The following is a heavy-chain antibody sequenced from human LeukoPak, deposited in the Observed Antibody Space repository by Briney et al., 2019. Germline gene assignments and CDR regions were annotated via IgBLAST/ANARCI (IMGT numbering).Heavy chain of an antibody. V-gene: IGHV4-34*01. CDR2: INNSRST. D-gene: IGHD3-10*01. Sequence: PSETLSLTCAVYGGSFSGYYWSWIRQPPGKGLEWIGEINNSRSTKYNPSLKSRVTISVDTSKNQFSLKLSSVSAADTAVYYCARRTKYYYGSGSYWPTWGQGTLVTVSS. CDR3: ARRTKYYYGSGSYWPT. CDR1: GGSFSGYY. J-gene: IGHJ5*02.